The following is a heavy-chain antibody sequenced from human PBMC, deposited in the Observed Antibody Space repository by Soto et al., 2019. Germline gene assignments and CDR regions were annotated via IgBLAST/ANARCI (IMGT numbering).Heavy chain of an antibody. Sequence: EVQLLESGGGLVQPGGSLRLSCAASGFTFSSYAMSWVRQAPGKGLEWVSAISGSGGSTYYADSVKGRFTISRDNSKNTLYLQMNSLRAEDTAVYYCAKSPKTGIFGVVIIDFDYWGQGTLVTVSS. J-gene: IGHJ4*02. CDR1: GFTFSSYA. V-gene: IGHV3-23*01. D-gene: IGHD3-3*02. CDR3: AKSPKTGIFGVVIIDFDY. CDR2: ISGSGGST.